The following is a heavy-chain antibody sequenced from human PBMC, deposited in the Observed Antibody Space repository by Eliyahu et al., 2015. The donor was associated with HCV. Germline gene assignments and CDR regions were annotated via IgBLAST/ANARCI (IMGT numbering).Heavy chain of an antibody. Sequence: EVQLVESGGGLVKPGGSLRLSCAASGFTFXSYXMXWXRXAPGKGLEWVSSISSSSSYIYYADSVKGRFTISRDNAKNSLYLQMNSLRAEDTAVYYCARVLDVLRFLEYRITPQNMGMDVWGQGTTVTVSS. V-gene: IGHV3-21*01. D-gene: IGHD3-3*01. CDR2: ISSSSSYI. CDR1: GFTFXSYX. CDR3: ARVLDVLRFLEYRITPQNMGMDV. J-gene: IGHJ6*02.